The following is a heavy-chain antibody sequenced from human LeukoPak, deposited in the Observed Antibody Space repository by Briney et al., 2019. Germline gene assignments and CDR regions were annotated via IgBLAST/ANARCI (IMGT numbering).Heavy chain of an antibody. CDR1: GFTFNNYG. Sequence: PGGSLRLSCAASGFTFNNYGMHWVRQAPGKGLEWVSAISGSGGSTYYADSVKGRFTISRDNSKNTLYLQMNSLRAEDTAVYYCAKWHQILPGGYDYWGQGTLVTVSS. D-gene: IGHD5-12*01. J-gene: IGHJ4*02. CDR3: AKWHQILPGGYDY. V-gene: IGHV3-23*01. CDR2: ISGSGGST.